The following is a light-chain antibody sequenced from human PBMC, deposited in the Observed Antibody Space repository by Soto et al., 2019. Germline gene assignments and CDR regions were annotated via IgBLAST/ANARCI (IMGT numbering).Light chain of an antibody. CDR1: QSISSW. J-gene: IGKJ2*01. CDR3: QQYNSSVYT. CDR2: KAS. Sequence: DIQMTQSPSTLSASVGDRVTITCRASQSISSWLAWYQQKPGKDPKLLIYKASSLESGVPSRFSGSGSGTEFTITISSLQPDDFATYYCQQYNSSVYTFGQGTKLEIK. V-gene: IGKV1-5*03.